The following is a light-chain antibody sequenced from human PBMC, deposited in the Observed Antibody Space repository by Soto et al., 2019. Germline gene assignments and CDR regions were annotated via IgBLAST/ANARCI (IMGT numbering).Light chain of an antibody. CDR2: GAS. Sequence: EIVMTQSPATLSVSPGERATLSCRASQSVGSNLARYQQKPGQAPRLLIYGASTRATGIPARLSGSGSGTEFTLTISSLQSEDFAIYFCQQYNNWPPDRTFGQGTKVEI. CDR1: QSVGSN. CDR3: QQYNNWPPDRT. V-gene: IGKV3-15*01. J-gene: IGKJ1*01.